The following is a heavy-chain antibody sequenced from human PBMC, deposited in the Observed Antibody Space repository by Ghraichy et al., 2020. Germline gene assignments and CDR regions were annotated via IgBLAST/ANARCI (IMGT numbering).Heavy chain of an antibody. CDR2: IYSDVCTA. Sequence: GGSLRLSCAVSGFTFTDYWMHWVRQAPGKGLVWVSRIYSDVCTATYAESVKGRVTISRENAKNTRYLQMNSLRADDTAVYYCASSAVTYYGTALDYWGQGNL. CDR1: GFTFTDYW. D-gene: IGHD4-17*01. J-gene: IGHJ4*02. V-gene: IGHV3-74*01. CDR3: ASSAVTYYGTALDY.